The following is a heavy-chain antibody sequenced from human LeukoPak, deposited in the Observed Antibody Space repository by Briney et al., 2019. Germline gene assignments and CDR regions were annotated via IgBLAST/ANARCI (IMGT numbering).Heavy chain of an antibody. V-gene: IGHV3-73*01. J-gene: IGHJ4*02. CDR1: GFTFSTYG. CDR2: IRSKANSYAT. CDR3: TRRLDY. Sequence: GRSLRLSCAASGFTFSTYGMHWVRQASGKGLEWVGRIRSKANSYATAYAASVKGRFTISRDDSKNTAYLQMNSLKTEDTAVYYCTRRLDYWGQGTLVTVSS. D-gene: IGHD4-11*01.